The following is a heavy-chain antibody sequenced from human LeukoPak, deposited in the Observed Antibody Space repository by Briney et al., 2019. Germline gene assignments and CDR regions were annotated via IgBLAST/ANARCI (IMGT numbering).Heavy chain of an antibody. D-gene: IGHD6-19*01. CDR1: GFTFTSSA. CDR3: AADSSGWSRIKNYYYYGMDV. Sequence: SVKVSCKASGFTFTSSAMQWVRQARGQRLERIGWIVVGSGNTNYAQKFQERVTITRDMSTSTAYMELSSLRPEDTAVYYCAADSSGWSRIKNYYYYGMDVWGQGTTVTVSS. CDR2: IVVGSGNT. J-gene: IGHJ6*02. V-gene: IGHV1-58*02.